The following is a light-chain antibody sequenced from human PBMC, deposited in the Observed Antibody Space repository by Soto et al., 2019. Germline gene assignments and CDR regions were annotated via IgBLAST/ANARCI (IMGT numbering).Light chain of an antibody. J-gene: IGKJ4*01. Sequence: EIVMTQSPATLSVSPGDRATLSCRASQSVDNDLAWYQQKPGQPPRLLIYDASTRATGIPARFSGSQSGTEFTLTIGSLLSEDFAVYSCQQYNNWPLTFGGGTKVEIK. CDR2: DAS. CDR1: QSVDND. CDR3: QQYNNWPLT. V-gene: IGKV3D-15*01.